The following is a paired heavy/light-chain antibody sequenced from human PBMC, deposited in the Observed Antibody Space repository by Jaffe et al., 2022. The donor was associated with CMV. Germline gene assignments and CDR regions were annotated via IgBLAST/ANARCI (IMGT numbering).Light chain of an antibody. Sequence: SYELTQPPSVSVSPGQTARITCSGDALSRKYAYWYQLKAGQAPVLVIYEDYRRPSGIPERFSASNSGTTATLTISGAQVEDEADYYCYSTDTSYRHSYVFGTGTKVTVL. CDR2: EDY. CDR1: ALSRKY. J-gene: IGLJ1*01. CDR3: YSTDTSYRHSYV. V-gene: IGLV3-10*01.
Heavy chain of an antibody. J-gene: IGHJ6*03. CDR3: ARDVFTLTSKWPYQYYYYMDV. CDR2: INQDGSEK. V-gene: IGHV3-7*03. CDR1: GFTFDSFW. Sequence: EVQLVESGGGLVQPGGSLRLSCAASGFTFDSFWLTWVRQAPGKGLELVAKINQDGSEKYEMGSVQGRFTISRDNAKNSLFLQMNGLRAEDSAVYYCARDVFTLTSKWPYQYYYYMDVWGKGTTVIVSS. D-gene: IGHD2-2*01.